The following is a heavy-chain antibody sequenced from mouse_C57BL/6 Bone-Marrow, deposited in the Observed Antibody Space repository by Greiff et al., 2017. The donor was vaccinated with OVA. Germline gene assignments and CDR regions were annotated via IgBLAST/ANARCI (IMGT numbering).Heavy chain of an antibody. Sequence: QVQLQQPGAELVKPGASVKLSCKASGYTFTSYWMQWVKQRPGQGLEWIGEIDPSDSYTNYNQKFKGKATLTVDTSSSTAYMQLSSLTSEDAAVYYCARDYYGSSDGDYWGQGTTLTVSS. CDR2: IDPSDSYT. CDR1: GYTFTSYW. D-gene: IGHD1-1*01. V-gene: IGHV1-50*01. CDR3: ARDYYGSSDGDY. J-gene: IGHJ2*01.